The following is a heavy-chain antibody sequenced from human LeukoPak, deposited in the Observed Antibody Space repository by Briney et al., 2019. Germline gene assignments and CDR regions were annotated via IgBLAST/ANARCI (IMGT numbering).Heavy chain of an antibody. Sequence: GGSLRLSCAASGFTFSSYAMHWVRQAPGKGLEWVAVISYDGSNKYYADSVKGRFTISRDNSKNTLYLQMNSLRAEDTAVYYCASGGSLWFGELRNWGQGTLVTVSS. V-gene: IGHV3-30-3*01. CDR3: ASGGSLWFGELRN. D-gene: IGHD3-10*01. CDR1: GFTFSSYA. J-gene: IGHJ4*02. CDR2: ISYDGSNK.